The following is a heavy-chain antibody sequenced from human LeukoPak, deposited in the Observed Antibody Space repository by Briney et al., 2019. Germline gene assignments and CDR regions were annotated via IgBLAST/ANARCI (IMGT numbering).Heavy chain of an antibody. CDR3: ARAPGGSDYGLYLDY. CDR2: INSDGSFT. Sequence: PGGSLRLSCAASGFTFSSYWMHWVRQAPGKGLVWVSRINSDGSFTNYADSVKGRFTISRDNAKNTLYLQMNSLRAEDTAVYYCARAPGGSDYGLYLDYWGQGTLVTVSS. V-gene: IGHV3-74*01. CDR1: GFTFSSYW. D-gene: IGHD4-17*01. J-gene: IGHJ4*02.